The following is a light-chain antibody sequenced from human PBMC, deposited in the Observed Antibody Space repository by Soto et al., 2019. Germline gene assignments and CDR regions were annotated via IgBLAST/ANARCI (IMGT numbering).Light chain of an antibody. CDR2: DAS. CDR1: QSVSNY. CDR3: QQRSNWPIT. Sequence: EIVLTQSPATLSLSPGERATISCRASQSVSNYLAWYQQKPGQAPRLLIYDASNRATGIPARFSGSGSGTDFTLTISSLEPEDFAVYYCQQRSNWPITFGQGTRLEIK. V-gene: IGKV3-11*01. J-gene: IGKJ5*01.